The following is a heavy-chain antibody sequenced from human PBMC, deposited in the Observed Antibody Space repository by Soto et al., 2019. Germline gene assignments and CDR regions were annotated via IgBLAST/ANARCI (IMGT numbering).Heavy chain of an antibody. Sequence: EVQLVESGGGLVQPGGSLRLSCTASGFTFNTYWMTWVRQAPGKGLEWVASIKHDGSDSSYVDSVEGRFIASRDNAKNSLFLQMDSLRAEDTAVYYCARGWGYYFDLWGQGTLVTVSS. J-gene: IGHJ4*02. CDR1: GFTFNTYW. CDR3: ARGWGYYFDL. D-gene: IGHD2-21*01. CDR2: IKHDGSDS. V-gene: IGHV3-7*01.